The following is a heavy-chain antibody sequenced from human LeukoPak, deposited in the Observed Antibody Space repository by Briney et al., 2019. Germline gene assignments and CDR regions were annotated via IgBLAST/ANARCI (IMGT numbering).Heavy chain of an antibody. J-gene: IGHJ4*02. CDR1: GYTFTGYY. V-gene: IGHV1-2*02. CDR3: ARDLSDILTGYYSLLFDY. Sequence: GASVKVSCKASGYTFTGYYMHWVRQAPGQGLEWMGWINPNSGGTNYAQKFQGRVAMTRDTSISTAYMELSRLRSDDTAVYYCARDLSDILTGYYSLLFDYWGQGTLVTVSS. D-gene: IGHD3-9*01. CDR2: INPNSGGT.